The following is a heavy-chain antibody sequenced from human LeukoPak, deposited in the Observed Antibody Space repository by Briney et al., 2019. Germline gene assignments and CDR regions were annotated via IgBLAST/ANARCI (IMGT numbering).Heavy chain of an antibody. V-gene: IGHV3-30*02. CDR3: ASTSRHYCSGGSCLDY. CDR1: GFAFSSYG. Sequence: GGSLRLSCAASGFAFSSYGMHWVRQAPGKGLEWVASIRYDGSNKYYADSVKGRFTISRDNSKNKLFLQMNSLKAEDTAVYYCASTSRHYCSGGSCLDYWGQGTLVTVSS. J-gene: IGHJ4*02. CDR2: IRYDGSNK. D-gene: IGHD2-15*01.